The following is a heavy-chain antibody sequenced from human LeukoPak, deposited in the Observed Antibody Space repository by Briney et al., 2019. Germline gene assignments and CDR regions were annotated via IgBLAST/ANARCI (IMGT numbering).Heavy chain of an antibody. J-gene: IGHJ4*02. V-gene: IGHV4-61*01. Sequence: SSETLSLTCTVSGGSVSSSTYYWSWIRQPPGKGLEWIGYIYYSGTTNYNPSLKSRVTISVDTSKNQFSLKLSSVTAADTAVYYCARGSTSPDYWGQGTLVTVSS. D-gene: IGHD2-2*01. CDR1: GGSVSSSTYY. CDR2: IYYSGTT. CDR3: ARGSTSPDY.